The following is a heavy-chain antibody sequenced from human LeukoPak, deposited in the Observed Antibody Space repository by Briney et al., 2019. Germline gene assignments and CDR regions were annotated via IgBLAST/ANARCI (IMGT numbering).Heavy chain of an antibody. Sequence: GASVKVSCKASGGTFSSYAISWVRQAPGQGLEWMGWINPNSGGTNYAQKFQGWVTMARDTSISTAYMELSRLRSDDTAVYYCARGPNYDILTPWFDPWGQGTLVTVSS. CDR2: INPNSGGT. J-gene: IGHJ5*02. V-gene: IGHV1-2*04. CDR1: GGTFSSYA. D-gene: IGHD3-9*01. CDR3: ARGPNYDILTPWFDP.